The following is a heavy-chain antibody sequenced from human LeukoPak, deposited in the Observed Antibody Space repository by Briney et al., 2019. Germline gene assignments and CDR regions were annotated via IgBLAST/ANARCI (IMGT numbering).Heavy chain of an antibody. J-gene: IGHJ4*02. CDR3: ARGGIQLREDY. CDR2: ISSSSSTI. Sequence: GGSLRLSCAASGFTFSSYSMNWVRQAPGKGLEWVSYISSSSSTIYYADSVKGRFTISRDNAKNSLYLQMNSLRVEDTAVYYCARGGIQLREDYWGQGTLVTVSS. V-gene: IGHV3-48*04. D-gene: IGHD4-11*01. CDR1: GFTFSSYS.